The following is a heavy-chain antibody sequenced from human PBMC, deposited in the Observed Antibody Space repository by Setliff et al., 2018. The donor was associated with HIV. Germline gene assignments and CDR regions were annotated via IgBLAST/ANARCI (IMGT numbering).Heavy chain of an antibody. V-gene: IGHV4-39*07. J-gene: IGHJ4*02. Sequence: PSETLSLTCIVSGASVNSGSYYWGWIRQPPGKGLEWIGSFHYSGSTSYNPSLRSRVTISVDTSSKQFFLKLTSVTAADTAVYYRARDRSSYWYLGSWGRGTLVTVSS. CDR2: FHYSGST. CDR3: ARDRSSYWYLGS. D-gene: IGHD2-8*02. CDR1: GASVNSGSYY.